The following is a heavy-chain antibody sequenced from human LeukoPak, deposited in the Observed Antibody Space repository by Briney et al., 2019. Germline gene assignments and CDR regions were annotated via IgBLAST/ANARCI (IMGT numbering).Heavy chain of an antibody. J-gene: IGHJ4*02. CDR1: GFTFSSYE. CDR3: ARVAAGHWLNFYFDY. CDR2: ISSSGSTI. Sequence: GGSLRLSCAASGFTFSSYEMNWVRQAPGKGLEWVSYISSSGSTIYYADSVKGRFTISRDNAKNSLYLQMNSLRAEDTAVYYCARVAAGHWLNFYFDYWGQGTLVTVSS. V-gene: IGHV3-48*03. D-gene: IGHD6-13*01.